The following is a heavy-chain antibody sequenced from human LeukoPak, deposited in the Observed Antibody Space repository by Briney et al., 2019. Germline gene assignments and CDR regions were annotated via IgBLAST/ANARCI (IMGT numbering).Heavy chain of an antibody. J-gene: IGHJ4*02. CDR3: ARGTMVRGVRGNYFDY. V-gene: IGHV4-59*01. Sequence: SETLSLTCTVSGGSISSYYWSWIRQPPGKGLEWIGYIYYSVSTNYNPSLKSRVTISVDTSKNQFSLKLSSVTAADTAVYYCARGTMVRGVRGNYFDYWGQGTLVTVSS. D-gene: IGHD3-10*01. CDR2: IYYSVST. CDR1: GGSISSYY.